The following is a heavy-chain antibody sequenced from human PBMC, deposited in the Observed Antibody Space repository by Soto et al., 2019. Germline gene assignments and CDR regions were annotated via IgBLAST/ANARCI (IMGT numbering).Heavy chain of an antibody. CDR1: GGSFSGFC. Sequence: PSETRSRTWAIYGGSFSGFCWSWIRQPPGKGLEWIGEINDSGTTNYNPSLKSRVTISADTSKTHFSLRLTSVTAADTAVYYCARETSQNVYSHYGMDVWGQGTTVTVSS. CDR3: ARETSQNVYSHYGMDV. J-gene: IGHJ6*02. V-gene: IGHV4-34*01. CDR2: INDSGTT.